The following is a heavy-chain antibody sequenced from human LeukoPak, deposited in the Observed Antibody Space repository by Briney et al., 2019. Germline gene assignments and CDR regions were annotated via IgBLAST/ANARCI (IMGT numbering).Heavy chain of an antibody. CDR2: IYYSGGT. CDR3: ARSLPRSVGTGRDILTGLDY. CDR1: GGSISSGGYY. V-gene: IGHV4-31*03. J-gene: IGHJ4*02. Sequence: SETLSLTCTVSGGSISSGGYYWSWIRQHPGKGLEWFGYIYYSGGTYYNPSLKSRVTISVDTSKNQFSLKLSSVTAADTAVYYCARSLPRSVGTGRDILTGLDYWGQGTLVTVSS. D-gene: IGHD3-9*01.